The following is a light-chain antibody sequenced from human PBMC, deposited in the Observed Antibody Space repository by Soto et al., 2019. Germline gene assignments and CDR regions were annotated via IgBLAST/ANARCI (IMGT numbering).Light chain of an antibody. CDR2: EVN. Sequence: QSVLSQPASVSGSPGQSITISGTGTSSDVGGYDFVSWYQHPPGRAPKLIIFEVNDRPSGVSDRFSGSKSGNTASLTISGLRAEDEADYYCSSHTASSTLVFGTGTKVTVL. CDR1: SSDVGGYDF. CDR3: SSHTASSTLV. V-gene: IGLV2-14*01. J-gene: IGLJ1*01.